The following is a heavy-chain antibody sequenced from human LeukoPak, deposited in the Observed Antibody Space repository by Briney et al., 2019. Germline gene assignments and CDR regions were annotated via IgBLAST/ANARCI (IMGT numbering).Heavy chain of an antibody. Sequence: LSLTCTVSGGSISSGGYYWSWVRQAPGKGLECVSLIYSGVNTYYADSVKGRFTISRDNSKNTLYLQMNSLRAEDTAVYYCARGGFDILTGYYDPFDIWGQGTMVTVSS. CDR1: GGSISSGGYY. CDR3: ARGGFDILTGYYDPFDI. V-gene: IGHV3-53*01. J-gene: IGHJ3*02. CDR2: IYSGVNT. D-gene: IGHD3-9*01.